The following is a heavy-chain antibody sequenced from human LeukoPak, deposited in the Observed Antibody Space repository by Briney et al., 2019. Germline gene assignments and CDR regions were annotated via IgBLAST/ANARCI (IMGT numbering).Heavy chain of an antibody. CDR1: GGSISSYY. Sequence: KPSETLSLTCTVSGGSISSYYWSWIRQPPGKGLEWIGYIYYSGSTNYNPSLKSRVTISVDTSKNQFSLKLSSVTAADTAVYYCAREGDDFWSGYCDYWGQGTLVTVSS. CDR3: AREGDDFWSGYCDY. V-gene: IGHV4-59*01. CDR2: IYYSGST. D-gene: IGHD3-3*01. J-gene: IGHJ4*02.